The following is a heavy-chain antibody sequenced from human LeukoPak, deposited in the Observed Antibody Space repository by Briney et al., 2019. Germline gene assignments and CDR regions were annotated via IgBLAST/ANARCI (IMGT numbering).Heavy chain of an antibody. CDR3: ASSWSDDAFDI. V-gene: IGHV1-18*01. D-gene: IGHD6-13*01. Sequence: VKVSCXASGYTFTSYGISWVRHAPGQGLEWMGWISAYNGNTNYAQKLQGRVTMTTDTSTSTAYMELRSLRSDDTAVYYCASSWSDDAFDIWGQGTMVTVSS. CDR2: ISAYNGNT. CDR1: GYTFTSYG. J-gene: IGHJ3*02.